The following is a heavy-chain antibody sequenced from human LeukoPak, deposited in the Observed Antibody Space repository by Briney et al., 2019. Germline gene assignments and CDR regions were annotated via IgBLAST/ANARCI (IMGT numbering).Heavy chain of an antibody. CDR3: ARDRGCQLLNNWFDP. CDR2: INPNSGGT. CDR1: GYTFTGYY. V-gene: IGHV1-2*02. J-gene: IGHJ5*02. D-gene: IGHD2-2*01. Sequence: GASVKVSCKASGYTFTGYYMHWVRQAPGQGLEWMGWINPNSGGTNYAQKFQGRVTMTRDTSISTAYMELSRLRSDDTAVYYCARDRGCQLLNNWFDPWGQGTLVTVSS.